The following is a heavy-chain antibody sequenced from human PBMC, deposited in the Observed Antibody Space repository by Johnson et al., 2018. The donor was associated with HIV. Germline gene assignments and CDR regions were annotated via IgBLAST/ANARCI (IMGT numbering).Heavy chain of an antibody. J-gene: IGHJ3*02. V-gene: IGHV3-30*04. Sequence: QMLLVESGGGLVQPGRSLRLSCAASGFTFSSYAMHWVRQAPGKGLEWVAVISYDGSNKYYADSVKGRFTISRDSSKDTLYVQMNSLRGEDTAVYYCARDPDPFREYHGDAFDIWGQGTVVTVSS. D-gene: IGHD3-10*01. CDR2: ISYDGSNK. CDR1: GFTFSSYA. CDR3: ARDPDPFREYHGDAFDI.